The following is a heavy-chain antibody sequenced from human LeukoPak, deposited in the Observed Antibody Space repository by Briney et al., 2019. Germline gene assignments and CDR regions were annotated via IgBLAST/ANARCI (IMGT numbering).Heavy chain of an antibody. CDR1: GGSISSYY. Sequence: SETLSLTCTVSGGSISSYYWSWIRQPPGKGLEWIGYIYYSGSTNYNPSLKSRVTISVDTSKNQFSLKLSSVTAADTAVYYCARPIGRNYRNAFDIWGQGTMVTVSS. CDR2: IYYSGST. CDR3: ARPIGRNYRNAFDI. V-gene: IGHV4-59*08. J-gene: IGHJ3*02. D-gene: IGHD1-7*01.